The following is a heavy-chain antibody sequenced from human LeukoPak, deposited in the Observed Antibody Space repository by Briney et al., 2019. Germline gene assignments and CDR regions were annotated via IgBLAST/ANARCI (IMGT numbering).Heavy chain of an antibody. Sequence: PSGTLSPTCAVSGGSISSSNWWSWVRQPPGKGLEWIGEIYHSGSTNYNPSLKSRVTISVDTSKNQFSLKLSSVTAADTAVYYCARDKGKAYCDGDCYSAVWYFDLWGRGTLVTVSS. CDR1: GGSISSSNW. CDR3: ARDKGKAYCDGDCYSAVWYFDL. J-gene: IGHJ2*01. D-gene: IGHD2-21*02. CDR2: IYHSGST. V-gene: IGHV4-4*02.